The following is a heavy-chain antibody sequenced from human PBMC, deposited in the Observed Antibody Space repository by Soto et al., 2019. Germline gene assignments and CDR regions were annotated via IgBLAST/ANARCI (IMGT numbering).Heavy chain of an antibody. J-gene: IGHJ5*02. Sequence: GASVKVSCKASGGTFSSYTISWVRQAPGQGLEWMGRIIPILGIASYAQKFQGRVTITADKSTSTAYMELSSLRSEDTAVYYCARGIVLVPAALNWYDPWGQGTLVTVSS. V-gene: IGHV1-69*02. CDR2: IIPILGIA. CDR1: GGTFSSYT. D-gene: IGHD2-2*01. CDR3: ARGIVLVPAALNWYDP.